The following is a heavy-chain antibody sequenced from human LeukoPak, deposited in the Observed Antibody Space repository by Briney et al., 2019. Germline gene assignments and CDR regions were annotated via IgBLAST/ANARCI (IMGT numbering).Heavy chain of an antibody. D-gene: IGHD6-6*01. V-gene: IGHV3-7*01. Sequence: GGSLRPSCAASGFTFSSYWMSWVRQAPGKGLEWVANIKQDGSEKYYVDSVKGRFTISRDNAKNSLYLQMNSLRAEDTAVYYCARDRGTLSTTRYSSSSGYFDYWGQGTLVTVSS. CDR2: IKQDGSEK. J-gene: IGHJ4*02. CDR3: ARDRGTLSTTRYSSSSGYFDY. CDR1: GFTFSSYW.